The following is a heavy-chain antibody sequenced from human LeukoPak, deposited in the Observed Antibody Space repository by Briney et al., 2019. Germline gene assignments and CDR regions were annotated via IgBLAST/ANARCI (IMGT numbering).Heavy chain of an antibody. Sequence: GESLKISCKGSGYSFTSYWIGWVRQMPGKGLEWMGIIYPGDSDTRYSPSFQGQVTIPADKSISTAYLQWSSLKASDTAMYYCARQRVGVAILREYYFDYWGQGTLVTVSS. V-gene: IGHV5-51*01. J-gene: IGHJ4*02. CDR1: GYSFTSYW. D-gene: IGHD3-3*01. CDR3: ARQRVGVAILREYYFDY. CDR2: IYPGDSDT.